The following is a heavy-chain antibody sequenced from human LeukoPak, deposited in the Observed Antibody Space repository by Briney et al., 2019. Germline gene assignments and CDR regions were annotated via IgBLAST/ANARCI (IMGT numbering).Heavy chain of an antibody. D-gene: IGHD2-2*03. J-gene: IGHJ6*03. CDR1: GGSISSYY. CDR3: AKGGYCSSTSCPPYYYMDV. CDR2: IYYSGST. V-gene: IGHV4-59*01. Sequence: SETLSLTCTVSGGSISSYYWSWIRQPPGKGLEWIGYIYYSGSTNYNPSLKSRVTISVDTSKNQFSLELSSVTAADTAVYYCAKGGYCSSTSCPPYYYMDVWGKGTTVTVSS.